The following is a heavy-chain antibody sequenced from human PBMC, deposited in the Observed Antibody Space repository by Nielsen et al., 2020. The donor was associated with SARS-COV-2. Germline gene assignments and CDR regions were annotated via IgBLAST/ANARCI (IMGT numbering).Heavy chain of an antibody. CDR3: ARGARIAAAGRGVWFDP. V-gene: IGHV7-4-1*01. Sequence: WVRQAPGQGLEWMGWINTNTGNPTYAQGFTGRFVFSLDTSVSTAYLQICSLKAEDTAVYYCARGARIAAAGRGVWFDPWGQGTLVTVSS. J-gene: IGHJ5*02. D-gene: IGHD6-25*01. CDR2: INTNTGNP.